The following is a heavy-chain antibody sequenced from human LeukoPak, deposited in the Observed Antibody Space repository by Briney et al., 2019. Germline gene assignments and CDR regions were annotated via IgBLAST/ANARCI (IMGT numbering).Heavy chain of an antibody. J-gene: IGHJ4*02. CDR3: GRAPHYNIISLDY. CDR2: IKTDGSDT. CDR1: GFTFSTYW. Sequence: GGSPRLSCAASGFTFSTYWMHWVRQAPGKGLVWVSRIKTDGSDTSYADSVKGRFTISRDNAKSTLYLQMKSLRADDTAVYYCGRAPHYNIISLDYWGQGSLVTVSS. V-gene: IGHV3-74*01. D-gene: IGHD3-9*01.